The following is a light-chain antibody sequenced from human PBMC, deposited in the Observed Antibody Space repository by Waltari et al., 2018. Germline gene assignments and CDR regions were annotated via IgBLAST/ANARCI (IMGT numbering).Light chain of an antibody. CDR2: EVS. V-gene: IGLV2-14*01. CDR1: TRYVGGYHS. Sequence: QPALTQPASVPGSPGPSITIPCTATTRYVGGYHSASWYQQHPGKAPKLMIYEVSNRPAGVSNRFSGSKSGNTASLTISGLQAEDEADYYCSSYTSSSTPNWVFGGGTKLTVL. J-gene: IGLJ3*02. CDR3: SSYTSSSTPNWV.